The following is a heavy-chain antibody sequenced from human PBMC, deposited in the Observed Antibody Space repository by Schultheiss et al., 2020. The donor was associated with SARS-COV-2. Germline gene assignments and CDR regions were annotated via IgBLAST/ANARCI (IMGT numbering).Heavy chain of an antibody. Sequence: SETLSLTCTVSGYSISSGYYWGWIRQPPGKGLGWIGSIYHSGSTYYNPSLKSRVTISVDTSKNQFSLKLSSVTAADTAVYYCARAIILRVAFDIWGQGTMVTVSS. J-gene: IGHJ3*02. D-gene: IGHD3-3*01. V-gene: IGHV4-38-2*02. CDR2: IYHSGST. CDR3: ARAIILRVAFDI. CDR1: GYSISSGYY.